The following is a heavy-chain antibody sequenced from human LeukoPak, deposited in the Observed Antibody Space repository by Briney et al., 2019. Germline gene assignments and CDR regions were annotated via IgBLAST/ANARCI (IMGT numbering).Heavy chain of an antibody. CDR2: ISSSSSYI. Sequence: PGGSLRLSCAASGFTFSSYSMNWVRQAPGKGLEWVSSISSSSSYIYYADSVKGRFTISRDNAKNSLYLQMNSLRAEDTAVYYCAREGANYGSGSYSFDYWGQGTLVTVSS. CDR3: AREGANYGSGSYSFDY. V-gene: IGHV3-21*01. J-gene: IGHJ4*02. D-gene: IGHD3-10*01. CDR1: GFTFSSYS.